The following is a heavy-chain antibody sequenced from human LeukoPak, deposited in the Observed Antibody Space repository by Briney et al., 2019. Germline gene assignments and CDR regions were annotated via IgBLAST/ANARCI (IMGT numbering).Heavy chain of an antibody. V-gene: IGHV1-8*01. CDR1: GYTFTSYD. J-gene: IGHJ4*02. D-gene: IGHD6-13*01. CDR2: MNPNSGNA. CDR3: ARVQGKWAAAAPRGLVY. Sequence: ASVKVSCKASGYTFTSYDINWVRQATGQGLEWMGWMNPNSGNAGYAQKFQGRVTMTRNTSISTAYMELSSLRSEDMAVYYCARVQGKWAAAAPRGLVYWGQGTLVTVSS.